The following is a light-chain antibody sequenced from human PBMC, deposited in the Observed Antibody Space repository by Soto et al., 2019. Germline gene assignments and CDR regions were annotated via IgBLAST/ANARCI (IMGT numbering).Light chain of an antibody. CDR3: SSYTSSSTYV. Sequence: QSALXXXXSXSGSPXXSITISXXGTSXDVGGYNYVSWYQQHPGKAPKLXXXXVSDRPSGVSNRFSGSKSGNTASLTISGLQAEDEADYYCSSYTSSSTYVFGTGTKLTVL. CDR2: XVS. V-gene: IGLV2-14*01. CDR1: SXDVGGYNY. J-gene: IGLJ1*01.